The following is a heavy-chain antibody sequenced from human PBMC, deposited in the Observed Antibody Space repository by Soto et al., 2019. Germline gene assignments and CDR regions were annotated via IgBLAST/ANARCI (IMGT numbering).Heavy chain of an antibody. CDR1: GFTVSSHA. V-gene: IGHV3-23*01. Sequence: GGSLRLSCEGSGFTVSSHAMTWIRQAPGKGPEWASTVTADGGTYYADSVKGRFAMSRDNARNSLYLQMSSLRVEDTAVYYCARGDYHDTGGPFSDAFEFWGQGAMVTVSS. J-gene: IGHJ3*01. D-gene: IGHD2-8*02. CDR3: ARGDYHDTGGPFSDAFEF. CDR2: VTADGGT.